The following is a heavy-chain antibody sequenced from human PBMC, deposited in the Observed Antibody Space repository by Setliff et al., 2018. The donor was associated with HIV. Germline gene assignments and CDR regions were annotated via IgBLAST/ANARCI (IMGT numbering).Heavy chain of an antibody. V-gene: IGHV4-59*01. CDR1: GAPLSSYY. D-gene: IGHD2-2*01. CDR2: IFYSGTT. CDR3: ARDPGGLYCRSTSCQGGCFDP. J-gene: IGHJ5*02. Sequence: PSETLSLTCTVSGAPLSSYYLNWIRQPPGKGLEWIGHIFYSGTTNYNPSLKSRVTMSVDASKNQFSLILRSVTAADTAVYYCARDPGGLYCRSTSCQGGCFDPWGQGTLVTVSS.